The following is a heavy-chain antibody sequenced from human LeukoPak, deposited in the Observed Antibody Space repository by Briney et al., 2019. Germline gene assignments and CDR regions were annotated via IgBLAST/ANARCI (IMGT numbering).Heavy chain of an antibody. V-gene: IGHV3-30*02. CDR1: GFTFSSYG. CDR2: IRYDGSNK. CDR3: AKDMRAVSFQIEY. Sequence: GGSLRLSCAASGFTFSSYGMHWVRQAPGKGLEWVAFIRYDGSNKYYADSVKGRFTISRDNSKNTLYLQMNSLRAEDTAVYYCAKDMRAVSFQIEYWGQGTSVTVSS. J-gene: IGHJ4*02. D-gene: IGHD2-2*01.